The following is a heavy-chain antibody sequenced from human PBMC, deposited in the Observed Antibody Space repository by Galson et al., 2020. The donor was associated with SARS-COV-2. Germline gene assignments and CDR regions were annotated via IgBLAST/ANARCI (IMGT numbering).Heavy chain of an antibody. D-gene: IGHD4-17*01. CDR3: ANSALYYGDYGMDV. J-gene: IGHJ6*02. CDR2: ISGSGGST. V-gene: IGHV3-23*01. CDR1: GFTFSSYA. Sequence: GGSLRLSCAASGFTFSSYAMSWVRQAPGKGLEWVSAISGSGGSTYYADSVKGRFTISRDNSKNTLYLQMNSLRAEDTAVYYCANSALYYGDYGMDVWGQGTTVTVSS.